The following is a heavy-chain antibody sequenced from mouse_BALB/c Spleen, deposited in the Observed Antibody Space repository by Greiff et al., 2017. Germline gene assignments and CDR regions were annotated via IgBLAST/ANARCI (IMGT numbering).Heavy chain of an antibody. J-gene: IGHJ1*01. D-gene: IGHD1-1*02. CDR2: IYPGGGYT. V-gene: IGHV1-63*02. CDR3: AREAIWPQDHHWYFDV. CDR1: GYTFTNYW. Sequence: QVQLQQSGAELVRPGTSVKMSCKAAGYTFTNYWIGWVKQRPGHGLEWLGDIYPGGGYTNYNEKFKGKATLTADTSSSTAYMQLSSLTSEDSAIYYCAREAIWPQDHHWYFDVWGAGTTVTVSS.